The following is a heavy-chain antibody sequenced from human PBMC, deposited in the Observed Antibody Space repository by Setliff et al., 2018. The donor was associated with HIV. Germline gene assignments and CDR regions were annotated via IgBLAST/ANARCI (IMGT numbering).Heavy chain of an antibody. CDR3: ARLGDNSDWRSNYFFYYMDV. Sequence: PSETLSLTCTVSGDSLAGSHYSWGWVRQPPGQGLEWLGNLFHTGSSCFNPSLKSRLTMSVDTSKNQFSLSLISMTAADSAVYYCARLGDNSDWRSNYFFYYMDVWGKGTTVTVSS. V-gene: IGHV4-39*01. D-gene: IGHD3-22*01. CDR2: LFHTGSS. CDR1: GDSLAGSHYS. J-gene: IGHJ6*03.